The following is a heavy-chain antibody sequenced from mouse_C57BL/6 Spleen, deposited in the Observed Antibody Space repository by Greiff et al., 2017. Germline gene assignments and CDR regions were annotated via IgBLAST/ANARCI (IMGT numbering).Heavy chain of an antibody. J-gene: IGHJ4*01. CDR1: GFTFSDYY. V-gene: IGHV5-12*01. Sequence: EVQLEQSGGGLVQPGGSLKLSCAASGFTFSDYYMYWVRQTPEKRLEWVAYISPGGGSTYYTDTVKGRFTISRDKAKNTLYMQMSRLKSEDTAMYYGARLEDGYYAMDYWGQGTSVTVSS. CDR3: ARLEDGYYAMDY. D-gene: IGHD2-3*01. CDR2: ISPGGGST.